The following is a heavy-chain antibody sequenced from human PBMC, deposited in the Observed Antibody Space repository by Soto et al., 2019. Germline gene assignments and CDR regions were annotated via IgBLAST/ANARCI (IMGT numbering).Heavy chain of an antibody. CDR3: ARDKGGEFLKGSGMDV. CDR1: GDSITAYY. D-gene: IGHD3-10*01. J-gene: IGHJ6*02. CDR2: IYHNGET. Sequence: QMQLQESGPGLVKPSETLSLICSVSGDSITAYYLSWLRQSPGKELEWIGYIYHNGETNYNPSLKSRVTISADTSKTQFSLRLSSVTAEDTGVYYCARDKGGEFLKGSGMDVWGQGTTVIVSS. V-gene: IGHV4-59*01.